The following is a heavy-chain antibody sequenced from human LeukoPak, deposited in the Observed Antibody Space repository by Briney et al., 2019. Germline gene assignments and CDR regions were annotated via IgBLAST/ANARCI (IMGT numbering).Heavy chain of an antibody. CDR3: ARRPAGRDDDYGMDV. CDR2: ISSNGGST. CDR1: GFTFSRHV. Sequence: GGSLTLSCSASGFTFSRHVMHWVRQAPGKGLEYVSAISSNGGSTYYADSVKGRFTISRDNSKNTLYLQMNSLRAKDTAVYYCARRPAGRDDDYGMDVWGQGTTVTVSS. V-gene: IGHV3-64*04. J-gene: IGHJ6*02. D-gene: IGHD1-1*01.